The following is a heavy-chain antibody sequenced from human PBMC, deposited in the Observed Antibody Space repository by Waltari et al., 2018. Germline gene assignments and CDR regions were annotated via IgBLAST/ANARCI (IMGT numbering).Heavy chain of an antibody. Sequence: QVQLQESGPGLVKPSETLSLTCAVSGYSISSGYYWGWIRQPPGKGLEWIGSIYHRGGTYYNPSLKSRFTISVDTSKNQFSLKLSSVTAADTAVYYCARLPVHHWERLGLLLVRGHDAFDIWGQGTMVTVSS. D-gene: IGHD5-12*01. V-gene: IGHV4-38-2*01. CDR1: GYSISSGYY. CDR2: IYHRGGT. CDR3: ARLPVHHWERLGLLLVRGHDAFDI. J-gene: IGHJ3*02.